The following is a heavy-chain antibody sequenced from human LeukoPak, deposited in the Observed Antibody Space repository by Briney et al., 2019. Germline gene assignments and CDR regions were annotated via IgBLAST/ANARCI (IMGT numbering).Heavy chain of an antibody. J-gene: IGHJ4*02. Sequence: ASVKVSCKASGYTFSGYYMHWVRQAPGQGLEWMGWINPKNGGTDYARKFQGRVTLTRDTSLNTAYMEMTSLTTDDTAVYYCARPDTIGRSGSFSSWGQGTLVTVSS. CDR3: ARPDTIGRSGSFSS. V-gene: IGHV1-2*02. CDR1: GYTFSGYY. D-gene: IGHD3-10*01. CDR2: INPKNGGT.